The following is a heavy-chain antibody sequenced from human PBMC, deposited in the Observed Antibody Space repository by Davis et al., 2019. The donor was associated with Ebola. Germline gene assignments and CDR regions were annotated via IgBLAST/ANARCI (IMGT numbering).Heavy chain of an antibody. CDR2: INPNSGGT. Sequence: ASVQVSCKASGYTFTGYYMHWVRQAPGQGLEWMGWINPNSGGTNYAQKFQGWVTMTRDTSISTAYMELSRLRSDDTAVYYCARDRQLVDYYYYGMDVWGQGTTVTVSS. J-gene: IGHJ6*02. CDR3: ARDRQLVDYYYYGMDV. V-gene: IGHV1-2*04. CDR1: GYTFTGYY. D-gene: IGHD6-6*01.